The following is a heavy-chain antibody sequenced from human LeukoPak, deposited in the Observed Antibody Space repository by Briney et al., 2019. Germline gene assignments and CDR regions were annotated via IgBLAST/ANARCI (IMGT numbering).Heavy chain of an antibody. CDR1: GFTFTDYW. J-gene: IGHJ3*02. V-gene: IGHV3-7*01. CDR2: IQRGGSES. D-gene: IGHD1-26*01. Sequence: PGGSLRLSCAASGFTFTDYWMAWVRQVPGKGLEWVANIQRGGSESYYVDSVKGRVTISRENAKNSLYLQTNSLRAEDTAVYYCAKEGSYDALDIWGQGTMVTVSS. CDR3: AKEGSYDALDI.